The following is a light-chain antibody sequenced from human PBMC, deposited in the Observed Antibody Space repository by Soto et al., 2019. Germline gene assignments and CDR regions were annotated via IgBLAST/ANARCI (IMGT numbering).Light chain of an antibody. J-gene: IGKJ1*01. CDR1: QDIRTS. CDR2: VAS. CDR3: HQTYSDPPWT. Sequence: DIQMTQSPSFLSASVGDRVTITCRASQDIRTSLNWYQQKPGKAPKFLIYVASSLQTGVPPRFSGSGSGTDFTLTISGLQAEDYATYFCHQTYSDPPWTFGQGTKV. V-gene: IGKV1-39*01.